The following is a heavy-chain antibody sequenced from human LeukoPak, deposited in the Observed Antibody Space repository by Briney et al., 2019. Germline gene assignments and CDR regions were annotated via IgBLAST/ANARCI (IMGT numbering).Heavy chain of an antibody. CDR1: GFTFSSYE. V-gene: IGHV3-48*03. CDR2: INNSGRTR. J-gene: IGHJ4*02. D-gene: IGHD6-19*01. CDR3: ARDKQWLPDY. Sequence: PGGSLRLSCAASGFTFSSYEMNWVRQAPGKGLEWVSYINNSGRTRHYADSVKGRFTISRDNAENSLFLQMNSLRTEDTAVYYCARDKQWLPDYWGQGTLVTVSS.